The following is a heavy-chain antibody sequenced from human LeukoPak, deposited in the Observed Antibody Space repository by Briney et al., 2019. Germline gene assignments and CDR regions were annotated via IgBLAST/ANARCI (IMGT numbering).Heavy chain of an antibody. V-gene: IGHV1-18*04. CDR2: ISPYNGNT. D-gene: IGHD3-9*01. CDR3: ARDELRYFDGAAAPYFDY. J-gene: IGHJ4*02. Sequence: GASVKVSCKASGYTFTSYGMSWVRQAPGQGLEWMGWISPYNGNTNYAQKLQGRVTMTTDTSTSTAYMELRSLRSDDTVVYDCARDELRYFDGAAAPYFDYWGQGTLVTVSS. CDR1: GYTFTSYG.